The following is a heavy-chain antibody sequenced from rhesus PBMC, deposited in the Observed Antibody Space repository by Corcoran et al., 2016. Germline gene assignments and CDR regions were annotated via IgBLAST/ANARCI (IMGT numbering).Heavy chain of an antibody. CDR3: ARSRYSGSYLDY. J-gene: IGHJ4*01. CDR2: ISYSGST. D-gene: IGHD3-16*01. V-gene: IGHV4-122*02. Sequence: QLQLQESGPGLVKPSETLSLTCAVSGYSISSGYGWSWIRQPPGKGLEWIGSISYSGSTSYNPSLKSRVTISRDTYKNQCSLKLSSVTAADTAVYYCARSRYSGSYLDYWGQGVLVTVSS. CDR1: GYSISSGYG.